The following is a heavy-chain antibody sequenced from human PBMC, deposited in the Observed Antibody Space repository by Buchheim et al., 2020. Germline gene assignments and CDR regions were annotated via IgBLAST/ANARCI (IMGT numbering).Heavy chain of an antibody. Sequence: QVQLQESGPGLVKPSQTLSLPCTVSGDSINSDQYFWKWIRQPAGKGLEWIGHFYTSGNIDYNPSLTSRVTISIDPSKNQFSLRLTSVTAADTAVEFCARDRKGESGPGDGDWGQGT. J-gene: IGHJ4*02. CDR2: FYTSGNI. V-gene: IGHV4-61*02. D-gene: IGHD3-3*01. CDR3: ARDRKGESGPGDGD. CDR1: GDSINSDQYF.